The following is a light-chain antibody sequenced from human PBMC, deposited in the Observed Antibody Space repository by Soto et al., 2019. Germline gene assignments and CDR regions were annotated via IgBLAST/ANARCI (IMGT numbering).Light chain of an antibody. Sequence: EIVVTQSPATLSLSPGERATLSCRTSQSVGSYLAWYQKKPGKAPRLLIYDASNRATGIPARFSGSGSGRDFTLTISILEPEDFAVYYCRQRSTWPPLSFGGGTQVEIK. J-gene: IGKJ4*01. V-gene: IGKV3-11*02. CDR1: QSVGSY. CDR2: DAS. CDR3: RQRSTWPPLS.